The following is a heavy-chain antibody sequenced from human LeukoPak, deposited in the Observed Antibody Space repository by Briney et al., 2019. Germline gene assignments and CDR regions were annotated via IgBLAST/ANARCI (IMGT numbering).Heavy chain of an antibody. V-gene: IGHV3-11*01. J-gene: IGHJ5*02. CDR2: ISSSGSTI. Sequence: GGSLRLSCAASGFTFSDYYMSWIRQAPGKGLEWVSYISSSGSTIYYADSVKGRFTISRDNARNSLYLQMNSLRAEDTAVYYCARDRPGTAMATGWFDPWGQGTLVTVSS. CDR3: ARDRPGTAMATGWFDP. D-gene: IGHD5-18*01. CDR1: GFTFSDYY.